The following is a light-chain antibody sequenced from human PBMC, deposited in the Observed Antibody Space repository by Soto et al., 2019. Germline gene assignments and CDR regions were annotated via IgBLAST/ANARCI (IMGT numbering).Light chain of an antibody. V-gene: IGLV2-14*01. CDR1: SSDVGGYNY. CDR2: DVS. J-gene: IGLJ1*01. CDR3: TSYTSSGTYV. Sequence: QSVLTQPASVSGSPGQSITISCTGTSSDVGGYNYVSWHQQHPGKAPKLTIYDVSSRPSGVSNRFSASKSGNTASLTISGLQAEDEADYYCTSYTSSGTYVFGIGNKVTVL.